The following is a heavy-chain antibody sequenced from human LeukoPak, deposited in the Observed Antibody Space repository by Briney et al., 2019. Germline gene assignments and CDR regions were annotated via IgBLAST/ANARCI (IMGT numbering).Heavy chain of an antibody. J-gene: IGHJ4*02. CDR2: IWYDGSKK. Sequence: GGSLRLSCAASGFTFSNHGMYWVRQAPGKGLEWVAIIWYDGSKKYYGDSVKGRFTVSRDNSKNTLYLQMNSLRVEDTAVYYCATYSGSDWELNYWGQGTLVTVSS. D-gene: IGHD5-12*01. V-gene: IGHV3-33*01. CDR1: GFTFSNHG. CDR3: ATYSGSDWELNY.